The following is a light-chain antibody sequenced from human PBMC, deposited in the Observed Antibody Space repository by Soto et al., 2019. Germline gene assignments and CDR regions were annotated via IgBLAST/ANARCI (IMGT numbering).Light chain of an antibody. CDR2: AAS. V-gene: IGKV1-39*01. Sequence: DIQVTPSPSTLSASVGDRVTITCRASQSIRSWLAWYQQKPGKAPKLLIYAASSLQSGVPSRFSGSGSGTDLTLTISSLQPEDFATYYCQQSYSTPITFGQGTRLEIK. CDR1: QSIRSW. CDR3: QQSYSTPIT. J-gene: IGKJ5*01.